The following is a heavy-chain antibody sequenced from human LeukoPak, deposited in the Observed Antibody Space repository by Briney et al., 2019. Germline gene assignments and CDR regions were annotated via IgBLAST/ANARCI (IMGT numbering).Heavy chain of an antibody. D-gene: IGHD3/OR15-3a*01. CDR1: GFSVTTTY. CDR3: VVDKGLGRTERFDS. V-gene: IGHV3-53*01. Sequence: QPGGSLRLSCGVSGFSVTTTYMTWVRQAPGKGLEWVSLIFGESMTTYADSVKGRFTISRDNSKNTVYLQMNRLRAEDTAMYFCVVDKGLGRTERFDSWGQGTLVTVST. J-gene: IGHJ4*02. CDR2: IFGESMT.